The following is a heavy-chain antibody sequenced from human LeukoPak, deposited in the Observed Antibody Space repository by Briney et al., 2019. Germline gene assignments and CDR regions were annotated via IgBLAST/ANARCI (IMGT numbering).Heavy chain of an antibody. CDR1: GYMFNSYY. CDR3: ARKPGMGNSGWNYFDP. Sequence: GASVKVSCKASGYMFNSYYMNWVRQAPGQGLEWMGIINPSGGSTSYAQKFQGRVTMTRDTSTSTVYMELSSLRSEDTAVYYCARKPGMGNSGWNYFDPWGQGTLVTVSS. V-gene: IGHV1-46*02. J-gene: IGHJ5*02. D-gene: IGHD1-7*01. CDR2: INPSGGST.